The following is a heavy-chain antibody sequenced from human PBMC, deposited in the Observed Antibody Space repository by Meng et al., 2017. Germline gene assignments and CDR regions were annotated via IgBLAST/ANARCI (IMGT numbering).Heavy chain of an antibody. J-gene: IGHJ4*02. CDR2: IERKSDGGTI. CDR1: GLRFTDAW. D-gene: IGHD6-13*01. CDR3: ATGAAAADH. Sequence: GELVEVGGGLVKPGGSLRPSCVASGLRFTDAWMSWVRQAPGKGLEWVGRIERKSDGGTIYYAAPVKGRFTISRDDSKNTLYLQMDSLINEDTAVYFCATGAAAADHWGQGTLVTVSS. V-gene: IGHV3-15*04.